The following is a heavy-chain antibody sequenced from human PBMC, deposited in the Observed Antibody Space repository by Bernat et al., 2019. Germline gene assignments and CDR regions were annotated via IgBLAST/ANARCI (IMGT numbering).Heavy chain of an antibody. CDR2: FDPEDGET. Sequence: QVQLVQSGAEVKKPGASVKVSCKVSGYTLTELSMHWVRQAPGKGLEWMGGFDPEDGETIYAQKFQGRVTMTEDTSTDTAYMELSSLRSEDTAVYSCATDLLMNTFGGATDAFDIWGQGTMVTVSS. D-gene: IGHD3-16*01. J-gene: IGHJ3*02. CDR1: GYTLTELS. V-gene: IGHV1-24*01. CDR3: ATDLLMNTFGGATDAFDI.